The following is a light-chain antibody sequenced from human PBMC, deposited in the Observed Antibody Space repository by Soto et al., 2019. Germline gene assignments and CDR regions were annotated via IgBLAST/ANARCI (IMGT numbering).Light chain of an antibody. V-gene: IGLV2-8*01. CDR2: EAT. CDR1: SSDVGGYNY. J-gene: IGLJ2*01. Sequence: QSALTQPPSASGSLGQSVTISCTGTSSDVGGYNYVSWHQQHPGKAPKVMIYEATNRPPGVPDRFSGSKSGNKASLTVSGPQAEDEADYYCSSFAGGGNPVLLGGGTKLTVL. CDR3: SSFAGGGNPVL.